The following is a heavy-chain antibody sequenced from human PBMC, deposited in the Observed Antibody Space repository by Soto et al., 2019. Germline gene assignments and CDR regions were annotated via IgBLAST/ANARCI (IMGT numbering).Heavy chain of an antibody. Sequence: SETLSLTCTVSGGSISSSSYFWGWIRQPPGKGLEWIGSIYYSGSTYYNPSLKSRVTVSVDTSKNQFSLKLSSVTAVDTAVYYCARHPSDFWFDPWGQGTLVTVSS. V-gene: IGHV4-39*01. CDR3: ARHPSDFWFDP. CDR2: IYYSGST. D-gene: IGHD2-21*02. CDR1: GGSISSSSYF. J-gene: IGHJ5*02.